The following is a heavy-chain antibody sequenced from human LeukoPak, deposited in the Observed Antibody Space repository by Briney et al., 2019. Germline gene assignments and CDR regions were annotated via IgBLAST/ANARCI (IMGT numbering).Heavy chain of an antibody. V-gene: IGHV4-4*07. CDR3: ARGGSSGWYEAFDI. J-gene: IGHJ3*02. CDR2: IYTSGST. D-gene: IGHD6-19*01. Sequence: PSETLSLTCTVSGGSISSYYWSWIRQPAGKGLEWIGRIYTSGSTNYNPSLKSRVTMSVDTSKNQFSLKLSSVTAADTAVYYCARGGSSGWYEAFDIWGQGTMVTVSS. CDR1: GGSISSYY.